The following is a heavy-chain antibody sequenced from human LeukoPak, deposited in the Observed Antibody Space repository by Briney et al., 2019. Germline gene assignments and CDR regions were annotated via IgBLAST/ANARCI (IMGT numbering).Heavy chain of an antibody. J-gene: IGHJ4*02. CDR1: GFTFSSYA. CDR2: ISGSGAST. CDR3: ARDPIVVLKTFYFDY. Sequence: GGSLRLSCAASGFTFSSYAMNWVRQAPEKGLEWVSGISGSGASTYYADSVKGRFTISRDNSKNTLYLQMNSLRDEDTAVYYCARDPIVVLKTFYFDYWGQGTLVTVSS. V-gene: IGHV3-23*01. D-gene: IGHD3-22*01.